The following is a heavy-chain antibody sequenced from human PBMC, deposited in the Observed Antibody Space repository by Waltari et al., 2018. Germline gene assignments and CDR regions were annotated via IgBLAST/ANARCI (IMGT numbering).Heavy chain of an antibody. D-gene: IGHD2-2*01. CDR1: GGSISSGDYY. J-gene: IGHJ4*02. Sequence: QVQLQESGPGLVKPSQTLSLTCTVSGGSISSGDYYWNWIRQPPGKALESIGYIYYSGSTYYTPSLKSRVTMSVDTSKNQFSLKLSSVTAADTAVYYCARGAGLLPAADYWGQGTLVTVSS. CDR2: IYYSGST. V-gene: IGHV4-30-4*08. CDR3: ARGAGLLPAADY.